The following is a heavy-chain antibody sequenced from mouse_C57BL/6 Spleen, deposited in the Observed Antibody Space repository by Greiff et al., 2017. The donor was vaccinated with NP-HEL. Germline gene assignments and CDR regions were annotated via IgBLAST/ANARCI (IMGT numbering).Heavy chain of an antibody. D-gene: IGHD2-5*01. V-gene: IGHV1-80*01. J-gene: IGHJ2*01. CDR3: ARGGYYSNPFDY. Sequence: QVQLQQSGAELVKPGASVKISCKASGYAFSSYWMNWVKQRPGKGLEWIGQIYPGDGDTNYNGKFKGKATLTADKSSSTAYMQLSSLTSEDSAVYFCARGGYYSNPFDYWGQGTTLTVSS. CDR2: IYPGDGDT. CDR1: GYAFSSYW.